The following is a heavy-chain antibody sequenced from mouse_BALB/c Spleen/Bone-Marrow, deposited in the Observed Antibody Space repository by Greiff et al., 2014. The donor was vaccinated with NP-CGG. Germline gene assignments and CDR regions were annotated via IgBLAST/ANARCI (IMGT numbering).Heavy chain of an antibody. CDR1: GYAFSSYW. J-gene: IGHJ2*01. CDR2: VYPGDGDT. D-gene: IGHD3-3*01. Sequence: VQGVESGAELVRPGSSVKISCKASGYAFSSYWMNWVKQRPGQGLEWIGQVYPGDGDTNYNGKFKGKATLTADKSSSTAYMQLSSLTSEDSAVYFCARRGPGFDYWGQGTTLTVSS. CDR3: ARRGPGFDY. V-gene: IGHV1-80*01.